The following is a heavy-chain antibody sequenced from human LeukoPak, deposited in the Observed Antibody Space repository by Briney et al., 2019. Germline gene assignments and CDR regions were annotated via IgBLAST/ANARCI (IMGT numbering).Heavy chain of an antibody. V-gene: IGHV3-48*03. CDR2: LSNGGSTI. Sequence: GGPLRLSCAASGFTLSSYEMNGLRQAPGKGLEGISYLSNGGSTIFYTAAVKGRFTISIDNAKNSLYLQMNSLRAGDTAVYYCARDRADWGQGTLVTVSS. CDR1: GFTLSSYE. D-gene: IGHD6-19*01. CDR3: ARDRAD. J-gene: IGHJ1*01.